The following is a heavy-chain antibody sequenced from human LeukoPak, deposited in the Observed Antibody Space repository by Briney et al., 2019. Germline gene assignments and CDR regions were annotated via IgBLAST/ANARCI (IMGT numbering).Heavy chain of an antibody. Sequence: GGSLRLSCAASGFTFSSYNMNWVRQAPGKGLEWVSSISSSSCYIYSADSVKGPLTFSIYNSKNSLFMQMNSLRAEDTAVYYCARNLNSWFDPWGQGTLVTVSS. CDR1: GFTFSSYN. CDR2: ISSSSCYI. V-gene: IGHV3-21*01. D-gene: IGHD3-9*01. CDR3: ARNLNSWFDP. J-gene: IGHJ5*02.